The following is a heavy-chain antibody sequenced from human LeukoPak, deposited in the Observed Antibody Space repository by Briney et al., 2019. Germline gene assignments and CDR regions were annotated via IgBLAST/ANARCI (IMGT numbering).Heavy chain of an antibody. CDR1: GFSLSNYW. D-gene: IGHD6-13*01. V-gene: IGHV3-7*01. CDR3: ARAAGSLSYFDY. Sequence: GGSLRLSCAASGFSLSNYWMNWVRQAPGKGLEWVANIKQDGSEKNYVDSVKGRFSISRDNAKNSLILQMNSLRDEDTAVYYCARAAGSLSYFDYWGQGTLVTVSS. J-gene: IGHJ4*02. CDR2: IKQDGSEK.